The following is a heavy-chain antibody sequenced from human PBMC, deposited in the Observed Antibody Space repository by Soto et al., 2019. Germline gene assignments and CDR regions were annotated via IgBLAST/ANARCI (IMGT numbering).Heavy chain of an antibody. CDR3: ARLYCSSTSCYHFDY. D-gene: IGHD2-2*01. CDR2: IDPSDSYT. J-gene: IGHJ4*02. Sequence: GESLKISCNGSGYSFTSYWISWVRQMPGKGLEWMGRIDPSDSYTNYSPSFQGHVTISADKSISTAYLQWSSLKASDTAMYYCARLYCSSTSCYHFDYWGQGTLVTVSS. V-gene: IGHV5-10-1*01. CDR1: GYSFTSYW.